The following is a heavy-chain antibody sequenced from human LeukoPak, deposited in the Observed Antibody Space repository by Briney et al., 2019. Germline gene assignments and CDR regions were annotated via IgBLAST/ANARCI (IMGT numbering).Heavy chain of an antibody. CDR3: ARGAADISGYYFDY. CDR2: IYYSGST. Sequence: SETLSLTCTASGGSISSYYWSWIRQPPGKGLEWIGYIYYSGSTNYNPSPKSRVTISVDTSKNQFSLKLSSVTAADTAVYYCARGAADISGYYFDYWGQGTLVTVSS. V-gene: IGHV4-59*01. CDR1: GGSISSYY. J-gene: IGHJ4*02. D-gene: IGHD2-15*01.